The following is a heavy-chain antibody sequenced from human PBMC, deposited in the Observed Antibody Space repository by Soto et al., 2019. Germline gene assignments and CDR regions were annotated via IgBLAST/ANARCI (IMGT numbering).Heavy chain of an antibody. V-gene: IGHV3-30*18. D-gene: IGHD2-15*01. CDR2: ILFDGSDN. J-gene: IGHJ6*03. Sequence: QVQLVESGGGVVQPGGSLRLSCAASGFSFNNYGMHWVRQAPGKGLEWVAVILFDGSDNWYADSVKGRFTISRDNSKNALYLHMNSLKAEDTAVYYCVKDMGYCSGGSCYWGAYFYYYMDVWGKGTTVTVSS. CDR3: VKDMGYCSGGSCYWGAYFYYYMDV. CDR1: GFSFNNYG.